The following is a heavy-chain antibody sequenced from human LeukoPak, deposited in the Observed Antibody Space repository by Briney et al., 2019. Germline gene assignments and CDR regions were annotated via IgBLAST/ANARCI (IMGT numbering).Heavy chain of an antibody. J-gene: IGHJ4*02. D-gene: IGHD3-16*01. V-gene: IGHV3-21*01. CDR1: GFDFNYYD. Sequence: GGSLRLSCVGSGFDFNYYDINWVRQAPGKGLEWVSSISSRSSYIYFADSAKGRFTISRDNANGSVFLHMTSLRPEDTAVYYCARRGGMSSGRSFDHWGQGTLVTVSS. CDR2: ISSRSSYI. CDR3: ARRGGMSSGRSFDH.